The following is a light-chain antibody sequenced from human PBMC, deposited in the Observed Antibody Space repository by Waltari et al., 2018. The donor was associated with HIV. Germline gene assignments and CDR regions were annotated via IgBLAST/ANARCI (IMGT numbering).Light chain of an antibody. CDR2: GVD. Sequence: QSALTQPSSMSGSPGQSITISCTGSGLDIGLHDFVSWYKHLPDTAPQLIIYGVDRRPPGITSRFSASKSGDVASLTISGLRAEDEADYYCTSHTLTRILLFGGGTRLTVL. CDR1: GLDIGLHDF. J-gene: IGLJ3*02. V-gene: IGLV2-14*01. CDR3: TSHTLTRILL.